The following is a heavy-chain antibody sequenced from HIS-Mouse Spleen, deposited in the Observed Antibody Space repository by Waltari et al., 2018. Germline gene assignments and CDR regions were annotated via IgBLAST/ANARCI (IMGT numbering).Heavy chain of an antibody. V-gene: IGHV3-30*18. CDR1: GFTFSSYG. CDR3: AKDKHHAFDY. CDR2: ISYDGSNK. J-gene: IGHJ4*02. Sequence: QVQLVESGGGVVQPGRSLGISCAASGFTFSSYGMHWVRQVPGKGVEWVAVISYDGSNKYYADSVKGRFTISRDNSKNTLYLQMNSLRAEDTAVYYCAKDKHHAFDYWGQGTLVTVSS.